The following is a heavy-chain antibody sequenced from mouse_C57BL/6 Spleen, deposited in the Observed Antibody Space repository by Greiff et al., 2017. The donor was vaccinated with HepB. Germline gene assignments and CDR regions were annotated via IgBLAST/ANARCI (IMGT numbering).Heavy chain of an antibody. CDR1: GYTFTSYW. D-gene: IGHD2-2*01. CDR3: ARNRDGYDSWFAY. V-gene: IGHV1-64*01. J-gene: IGHJ3*01. Sequence: QVQLQQPGAELVKPGASVKLSCKASGYTFTSYWMHWVKQRPGQGLEWIGMIHPNSGSTNYNEKFKSKATLTVDKSSSTAYMQLSSLTSEDSAVYYCARNRDGYDSWFAYWGQGTLVTVSA. CDR2: IHPNSGST.